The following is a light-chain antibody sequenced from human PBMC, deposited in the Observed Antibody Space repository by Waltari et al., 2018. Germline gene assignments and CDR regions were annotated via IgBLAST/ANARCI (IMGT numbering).Light chain of an antibody. J-gene: IGKJ2*01. Sequence: DIQMTQSPSTLSASVGDRVTSTCRASQSISGWLAWYQQKPGKAPQLLIYDVSSLERGVPSRFSGSGSGTEFTLTISSLQPDDFATYYCQQYNSYSPYTFGQGTKLEIK. V-gene: IGKV1-5*01. CDR2: DVS. CDR1: QSISGW. CDR3: QQYNSYSPYT.